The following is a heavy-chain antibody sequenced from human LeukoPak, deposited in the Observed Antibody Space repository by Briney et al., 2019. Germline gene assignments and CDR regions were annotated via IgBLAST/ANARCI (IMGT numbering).Heavy chain of an antibody. J-gene: IGHJ4*02. CDR1: GFTFTFYW. Sequence: GGSVRLSCAASGFTFTFYWMSWVRQAPGKGLEWVSTTGLNSVNTLCAESVQGRFSISRDNSKNTLDLQMDNLRVDDTAVYYCAKGDDIGKHPTRAYYFDTWGQGTLVTVSS. D-gene: IGHD5-24*01. CDR3: AKGDDIGKHPTRAYYFDT. V-gene: IGHV3-23*01. CDR2: TGLNSVNT.